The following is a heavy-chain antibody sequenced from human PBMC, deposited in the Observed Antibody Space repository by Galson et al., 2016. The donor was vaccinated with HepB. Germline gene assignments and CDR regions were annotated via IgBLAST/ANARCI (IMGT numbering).Heavy chain of an antibody. J-gene: IGHJ4*02. CDR2: IPYDGNSK. Sequence: SLRLSCAASGFTFSSYAMHWVRQAPGKGLEWVAVIPYDGNSKYYADSVKGRFTISRDNSKNTLYLQMNNLRVEDTAVYHCARDVSPGYYYGSGNYYKDWGQGTLVTVSS. D-gene: IGHD3-10*01. V-gene: IGHV3-30-3*01. CDR1: GFTFSSYA. CDR3: ARDVSPGYYYGSGNYYKD.